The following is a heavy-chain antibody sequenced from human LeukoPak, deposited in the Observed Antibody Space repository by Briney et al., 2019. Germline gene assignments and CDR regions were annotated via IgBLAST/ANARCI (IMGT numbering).Heavy chain of an antibody. CDR2: ISAYNGNT. CDR3: ARDLGRRWLTPLDY. J-gene: IGHJ4*02. CDR1: GYTFTSYG. V-gene: IGHV1-18*01. Sequence: ASVKVSCKASGYTFTSYGISWVRQAPGQGLEWMGWISAYNGNTNYAQKLQGRVTMTTDTSTSTAYMELRSLRSDDTAVYYCARDLGRRWLTPLDYWGQGTLVTVSS. D-gene: IGHD4-23*01.